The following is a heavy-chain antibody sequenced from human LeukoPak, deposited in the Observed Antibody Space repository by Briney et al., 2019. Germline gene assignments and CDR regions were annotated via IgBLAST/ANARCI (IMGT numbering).Heavy chain of an antibody. CDR2: IYYSGST. V-gene: IGHV4-59*01. CDR1: GGSISSYY. J-gene: IGHJ5*02. CDR3: ARDHIAAAGTNWFDP. D-gene: IGHD6-13*01. Sequence: PSETLSLTCTVSGGSISSYYWSWIRQPPGKGLERIGYIYYSGSTNYNPSLKSRVTISVDTSKNQFSLKLSSVTAADTAVYYCARDHIAAAGTNWFDPWGQGTLVTVSS.